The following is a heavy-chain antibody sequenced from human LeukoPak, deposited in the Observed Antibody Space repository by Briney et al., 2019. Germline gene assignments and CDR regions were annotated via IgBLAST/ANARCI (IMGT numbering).Heavy chain of an antibody. J-gene: IGHJ4*02. V-gene: IGHV3-33*01. CDR3: ARAPGPYLDF. Sequence: GGSLRLSCVASGFSFFNFGMHWVRQAPGKGLDWVAVIWNDGSYKYYADSVKGRFTISRDNPKNTLYLQMNSLRAEDTAVYYCARAPGPYLDFWGQGTLVTVSS. CDR1: GFSFFNFG. CDR2: IWNDGSYK.